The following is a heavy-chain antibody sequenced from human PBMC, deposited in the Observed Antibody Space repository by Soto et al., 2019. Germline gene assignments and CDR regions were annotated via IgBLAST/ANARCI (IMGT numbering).Heavy chain of an antibody. CDR1: GGTFSSYT. Sequence: QVQLVQSGAEVKKPGSSVKVSCKASGGTFSSYTISWVRQAPGQGLEWMGRIIPILGIANYAQKFQGRVTITADKSTSTAYMELSSLRSEDTAVYYCASLIAGGYCSGGSCPGIDYWGQGTLVTVSS. CDR3: ASLIAGGYCSGGSCPGIDY. CDR2: IIPILGIA. V-gene: IGHV1-69*02. D-gene: IGHD2-15*01. J-gene: IGHJ4*02.